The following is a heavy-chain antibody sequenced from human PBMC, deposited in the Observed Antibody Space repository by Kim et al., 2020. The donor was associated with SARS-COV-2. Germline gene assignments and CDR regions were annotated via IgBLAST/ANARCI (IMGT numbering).Heavy chain of an antibody. D-gene: IGHD6-13*01. J-gene: IGHJ6*02. Sequence: ASVKVSCKASGYTFTSYDINWVRQATGQGLEWMGWMNPNSGNTGYAQKFQGRVTMTRNTSISTAYMELSSLRSEDTAVYYCARAGSSSSSWYRYYYYYYGMYVWGQGTTVSVSS. CDR1: GYTFTSYD. CDR3: ARAGSSSSSWYRYYYYYYGMYV. CDR2: MNPNSGNT. V-gene: IGHV1-8*01.